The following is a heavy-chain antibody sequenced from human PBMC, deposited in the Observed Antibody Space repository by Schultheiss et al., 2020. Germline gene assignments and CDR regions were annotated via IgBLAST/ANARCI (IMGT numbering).Heavy chain of an antibody. CDR1: GFTFSSYS. CDR2: IKSKTDGGTT. V-gene: IGHV3-15*01. Sequence: GESLKISCAASGFTFSSYSMNWVRQAPGKGLEWVGRIKSKTDGGTTDYAAPVKGRFTISRDDSKNTLYLQMNSLKTEDTAVYYCTTVGILTGYYVVFGASGGNNDAFDIWGKGTMVTVSS. D-gene: IGHD3-9*01. J-gene: IGHJ3*02. CDR3: TTVGILTGYYVVFGASGGNNDAFDI.